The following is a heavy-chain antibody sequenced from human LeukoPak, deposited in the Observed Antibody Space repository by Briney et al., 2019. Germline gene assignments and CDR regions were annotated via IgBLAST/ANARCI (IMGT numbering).Heavy chain of an antibody. CDR1: GGSITGHY. D-gene: IGHD3-16*01. Sequence: PSETLSLTCTVSGGSITGHYWSWIRQPPGKGLEWIGYIHYTGSTNYNPSLNSRITMSVDTPNNQFSLRLTPVTATDTAVYYCARLHALGAEEFDPWGQGALVTVSS. J-gene: IGHJ5*02. CDR3: ARLHALGAEEFDP. CDR2: IHYTGST. V-gene: IGHV4-59*11.